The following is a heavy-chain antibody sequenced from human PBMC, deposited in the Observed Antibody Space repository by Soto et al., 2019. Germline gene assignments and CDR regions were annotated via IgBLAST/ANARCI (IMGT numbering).Heavy chain of an antibody. CDR1: GGSISSYY. V-gene: IGHV4-59*12. CDR2: IYYSGST. Sequence: SETLSLTCTVSGGSISSYYWSWIRQPPGKGLEWIGYIYYSGSTNYNPSLKSRVTISVDTSKNQFSLKLSSVTAADTAVYYCARDRGVGAETNSFDSWSQGPQLTVSS. J-gene: IGHJ5*01. D-gene: IGHD1-26*01. CDR3: ARDRGVGAETNSFDS.